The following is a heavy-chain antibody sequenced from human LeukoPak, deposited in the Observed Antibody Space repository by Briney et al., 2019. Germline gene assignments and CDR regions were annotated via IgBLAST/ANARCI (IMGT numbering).Heavy chain of an antibody. CDR3: AKDISPVAAAGQYYYYGMDV. Sequence: PGGSLRLACAASGFTFSSYAMSWVRQAPGKGLEWVSGISWNSGSIGYADSVKGRFTISRDNAKNSLYLQMNSLRAEDTALYYCAKDISPVAAAGQYYYYGMDVWGQGTTVTVSS. D-gene: IGHD6-13*01. V-gene: IGHV3-9*01. CDR1: GFTFSSYA. J-gene: IGHJ6*02. CDR2: ISWNSGSI.